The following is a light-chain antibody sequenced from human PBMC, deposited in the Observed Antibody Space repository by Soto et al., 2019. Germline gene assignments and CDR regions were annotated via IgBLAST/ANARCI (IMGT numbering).Light chain of an antibody. J-gene: IGKJ4*01. V-gene: IGKV1-5*03. CDR1: QSISSW. CDR3: QQYYTYLT. Sequence: DIQMTQSPSTLSASVGDRVTITCRASQSISSWLAWYQQKPGKAPKLLIYKASSLESGVPSRFSGSGSGTEFTLTISSLQPDDFATYHCQQYYTYLTFGGGTKVEIK. CDR2: KAS.